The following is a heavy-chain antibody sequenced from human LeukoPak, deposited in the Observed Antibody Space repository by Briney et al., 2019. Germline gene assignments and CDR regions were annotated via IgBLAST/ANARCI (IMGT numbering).Heavy chain of an antibody. V-gene: IGHV1-18*01. D-gene: IGHD3-9*01. CDR1: GYTFSSHG. CDR2: ISAYNGNT. Sequence: ASVKVSCKASGYTFSSHGISWVRQAPGQGLEWVGWISAYNGNTDYAQGFQGRVTVTTDTSTSTAYLHLRSLRSDDTAVYYCTRDTGYPNWFDPWGQGTLVTVSS. CDR3: TRDTGYPNWFDP. J-gene: IGHJ5*02.